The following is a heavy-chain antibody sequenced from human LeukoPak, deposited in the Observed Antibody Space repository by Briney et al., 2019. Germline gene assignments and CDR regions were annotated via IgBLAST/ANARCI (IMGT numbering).Heavy chain of an antibody. D-gene: IGHD1-14*01. CDR2: ISGSGGSK. CDR3: ARDRSSYFDY. V-gene: IGHV3-23*01. J-gene: IGHJ4*02. Sequence: GGSLRLSCAASGFAFSSYAMSWVRQAPGKGLEWVSAISGSGGSKYYADSVKGRFTISRDNSENTLYLQMNSLRAGDTAVYYCARDRSSYFDYWGQGTLVTVSS. CDR1: GFAFSSYA.